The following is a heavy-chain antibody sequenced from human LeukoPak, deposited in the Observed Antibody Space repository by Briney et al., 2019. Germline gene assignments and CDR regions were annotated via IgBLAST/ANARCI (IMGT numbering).Heavy chain of an antibody. CDR2: ISYDGGKK. D-gene: IGHD1-26*01. Sequence: GRSLRRYCAASGFTFSTYTMHWVRQAPGKGLEWVTFISYDGGKKYTADSVKGRFTISRDNSKNTLYLQMDNLRTEDTAAYYCATSPPLHYSGSYETFDYWGQGTLVTVSS. V-gene: IGHV3-30-3*01. CDR1: GFTFSTYT. J-gene: IGHJ4*02. CDR3: ATSPPLHYSGSYETFDY.